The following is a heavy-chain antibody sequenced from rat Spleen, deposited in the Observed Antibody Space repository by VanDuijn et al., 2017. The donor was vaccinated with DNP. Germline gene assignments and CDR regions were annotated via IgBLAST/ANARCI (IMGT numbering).Heavy chain of an antibody. CDR1: GFTFSNYW. J-gene: IGHJ3*01. Sequence: EVQLVESGGGLAQPGRSMKLSCVASGFTFSNYWMTWIRQVPGRGLEWVGSITSSGGSIYYPDSVKGRFTISRDDAKNTLYLQMNSLRSEDTATYYCAARYSSSWFAYWGQGTLVTVSS. CDR3: AARYSSSWFAY. CDR2: ITSSGGSI. D-gene: IGHD1-2*01. V-gene: IGHV5-31*01.